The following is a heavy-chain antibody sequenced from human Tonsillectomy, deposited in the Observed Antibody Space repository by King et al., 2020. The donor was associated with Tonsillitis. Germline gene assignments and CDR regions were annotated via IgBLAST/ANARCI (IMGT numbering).Heavy chain of an antibody. CDR3: ARGPVLEWLSDYGMDV. J-gene: IGHJ6*02. Sequence: QLVQSGGGLVQPGGSLRLSCAASGFTFSSYWMTWVRQPPGKGLEWVANIKQDGSDKYYADSVKGRFTISRDNAKNSLFLQMNSLRAEDTAVFYCARGPVLEWLSDYGMDVWGQGTTVTVSS. V-gene: IGHV3-7*01. D-gene: IGHD3-3*01. CDR2: IKQDGSDK. CDR1: GFTFSSYW.